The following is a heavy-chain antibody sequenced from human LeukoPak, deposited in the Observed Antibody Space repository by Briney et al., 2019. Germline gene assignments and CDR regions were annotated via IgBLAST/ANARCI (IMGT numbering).Heavy chain of an antibody. Sequence: GGSLRLSCAASGFTFSTYNMNWVRRAPGKGLEWVSSISSSGTYLYYADPMKGRFTISRDNAKNSLYLQMNSLRAEDTAVYYCAREIVFNDFWSGYYNDYWGQGTLVTVSS. CDR1: GFTFSTYN. V-gene: IGHV3-21*01. J-gene: IGHJ4*02. D-gene: IGHD3-3*01. CDR2: ISSSGTYL. CDR3: AREIVFNDFWSGYYNDY.